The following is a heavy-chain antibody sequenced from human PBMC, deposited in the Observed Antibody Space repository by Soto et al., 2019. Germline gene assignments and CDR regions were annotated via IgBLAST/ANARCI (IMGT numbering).Heavy chain of an antibody. CDR1: GGSISSSSYY. Sequence: QLQLQESGPGLVKPSETLSLTCTVSGGSISSSSYYWGWIRQPPGKGLEWIGSIYYSGSTYYNPSLKSRVTISVGTSKNQFSLKLSSVTAADTAVYYCASKKLDILTGPGNWFDPWGQGTLVTVSS. CDR3: ASKKLDILTGPGNWFDP. V-gene: IGHV4-39*01. J-gene: IGHJ5*02. D-gene: IGHD3-9*01. CDR2: IYYSGST.